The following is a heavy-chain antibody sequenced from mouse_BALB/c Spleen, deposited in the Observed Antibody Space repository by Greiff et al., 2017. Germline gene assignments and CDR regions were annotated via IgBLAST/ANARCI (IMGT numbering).Heavy chain of an antibody. CDR2: ISSGSSTI. J-gene: IGHJ2*01. Sequence: EVNVVESGGDLVKPGGSLKLSCAASGFTFSSFGMHWVRQAPEKGLEWVAYISSGSSTIYYADTVKGRFTISRDNPKNTLFLQMTSLRSEDTAMYYCARWGKLHYFDYWGQGTTLTVSS. V-gene: IGHV5-17*02. CDR3: ARWGKLHYFDY. CDR1: GFTFSSFG. D-gene: IGHD1-1*01.